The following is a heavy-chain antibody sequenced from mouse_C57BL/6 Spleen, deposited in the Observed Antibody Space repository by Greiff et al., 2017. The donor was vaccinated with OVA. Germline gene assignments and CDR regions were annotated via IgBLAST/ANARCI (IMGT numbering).Heavy chain of an antibody. CDR2: ILPGSGGT. J-gene: IGHJ3*01. Sequence: VQLQQSGAELMKPGASVKLSCKATGYTFTGYWIEWVKQRPGHGLEWIGEILPGSGGTNYNEKFKGKATFTADTSSNTAYMQLSSLTTEDSAIYYCARLLTVAWFAYWGQGTLVTVSA. V-gene: IGHV1-9*01. D-gene: IGHD2-1*01. CDR1: GYTFTGYW. CDR3: ARLLTVAWFAY.